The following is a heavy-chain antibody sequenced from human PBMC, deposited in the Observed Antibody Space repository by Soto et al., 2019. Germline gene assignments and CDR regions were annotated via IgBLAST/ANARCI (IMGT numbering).Heavy chain of an antibody. CDR1: GGSISSGAYS. V-gene: IGHV4-30-2*01. CDR3: ARTLDYGGSAGTNWFDP. D-gene: IGHD2-15*01. CDR2: IYHRGTS. J-gene: IGHJ5*02. Sequence: SLTCTVSGGSISSGAYSWSWIRLPPGKRLEWIGYIYHRGTSHYNPSPRSRVTMSVDRSKNQFSLNLRSVTAADTAVYYCARTLDYGGSAGTNWFDPWGQGTLVTVSS.